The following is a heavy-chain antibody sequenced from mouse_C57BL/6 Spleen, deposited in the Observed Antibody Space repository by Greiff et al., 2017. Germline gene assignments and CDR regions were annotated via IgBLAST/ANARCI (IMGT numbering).Heavy chain of an antibody. Sequence: EVQLQQSGAELVRPGASVKLSCTASGFNIKDYYMHWVKQRPEQGLEWIGRIDPEDGDTEYAPKFQGKATMTADTSSNTAYLQLSSLTSEDTAVYDCRRTTVSHWYFDVWGTGTTVTVSS. CDR1: GFNIKDYY. CDR3: RRTTVSHWYFDV. D-gene: IGHD1-1*01. J-gene: IGHJ1*03. V-gene: IGHV14-1*01. CDR2: IDPEDGDT.